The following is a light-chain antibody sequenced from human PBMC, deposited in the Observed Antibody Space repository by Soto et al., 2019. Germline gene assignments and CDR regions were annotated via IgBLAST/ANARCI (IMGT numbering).Light chain of an antibody. Sequence: EILMTQSPANLSASPGERATITCRASQSVSNNLAWYQQKPGQAPRLLMYGASTRATGIPDRFSVSGCGTDFAFSISSLLSDNNAVEYYQRHNNCGAWTFGQGTKVEIK. CDR3: QRHNNCGAWT. J-gene: IGKJ1*01. V-gene: IGKV3-15*01. CDR1: QSVSNN. CDR2: GAS.